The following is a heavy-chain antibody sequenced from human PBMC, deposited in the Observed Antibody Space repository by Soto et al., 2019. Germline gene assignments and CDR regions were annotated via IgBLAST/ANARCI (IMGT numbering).Heavy chain of an antibody. Sequence: GASVKVSCKASGGTFSSYAISWVRQAPGQGLEWMGGIIPIFGTANYAQKFQGRVTITADESTSTAYMELSSLRSEDTAVYYCARDHLGQYSSSARVSYWGQGTLVTVSS. V-gene: IGHV1-69*13. CDR3: ARDHLGQYSSSARVSY. CDR1: GGTFSSYA. CDR2: IIPIFGTA. J-gene: IGHJ4*02. D-gene: IGHD6-6*01.